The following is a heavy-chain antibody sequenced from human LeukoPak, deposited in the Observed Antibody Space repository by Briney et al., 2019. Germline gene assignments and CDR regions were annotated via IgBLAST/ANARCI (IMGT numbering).Heavy chain of an antibody. CDR1: GFTFSSYS. CDR2: ISSSSSYI. Sequence: PGGSLRLSCAASGFTFSSYSMNWVRQAPGKGLEWVSSISSSSSYIYYADSVKGRFTISRDNAKNSLYLQMNSLRAEDTAVHYCARGSCSSTSCYTPRYYYYYMDVWGKGTTVTVSS. J-gene: IGHJ6*03. V-gene: IGHV3-21*01. D-gene: IGHD2-2*02. CDR3: ARGSCSSTSCYTPRYYYYYMDV.